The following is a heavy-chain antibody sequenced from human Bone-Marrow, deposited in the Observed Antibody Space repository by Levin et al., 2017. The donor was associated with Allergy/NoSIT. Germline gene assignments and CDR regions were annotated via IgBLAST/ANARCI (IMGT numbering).Heavy chain of an antibody. CDR1: GSSITSDHS. CDR2: MYHTGTT. Sequence: NASETLSLTCAVSGSSITSDHSWGWIRQPPGKGLEWIGSMYHTGTTYYNPSLQSRVTKSRDTSKNQFSLNLSSVTAADTAVYYCVREKVGYFDIWGQGIMVSVST. V-gene: IGHV4-38-2*02. J-gene: IGHJ3*02. CDR3: VREKVGYFDI. D-gene: IGHD3-22*01.